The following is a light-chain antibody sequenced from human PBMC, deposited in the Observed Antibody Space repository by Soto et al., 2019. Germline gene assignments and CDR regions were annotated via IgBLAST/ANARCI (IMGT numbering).Light chain of an antibody. V-gene: IGLV6-57*01. J-gene: IGLJ2*01. Sequence: NFMLTQPHSVSGSPGKTVTISCTRSSGNIVSNYVQWYQQRPGSSPTTVIFEDDDRPSGVPDRFSASLDTSTNSASLTISGLKLEDEADYYCQSYDADILIFGGGTKLTVL. CDR2: EDD. CDR3: QSYDADILI. CDR1: SGNIVSNY.